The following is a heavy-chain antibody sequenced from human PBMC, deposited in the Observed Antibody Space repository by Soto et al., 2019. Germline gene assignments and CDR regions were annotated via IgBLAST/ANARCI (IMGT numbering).Heavy chain of an antibody. D-gene: IGHD3-3*01. CDR3: ARDEGDFWSGYFSKYYYGMDV. V-gene: IGHV3-66*01. CDR2: IQSGGPT. CDR1: GFTFSSKY. J-gene: IGHJ6*02. Sequence: GGSLRLSFAASGFTFSSKYMSWVRQDPGKGLEWVPLIQSGGPTYYADSVKGRFTISRDTSENTVHLQMDSLRAEDTAVYYCARDEGDFWSGYFSKYYYGMDVWGQGTTVTVSS.